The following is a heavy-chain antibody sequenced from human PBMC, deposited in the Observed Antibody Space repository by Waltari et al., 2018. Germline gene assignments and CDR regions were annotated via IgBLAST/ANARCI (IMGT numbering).Heavy chain of an antibody. V-gene: IGHV3-49*03. J-gene: IGHJ4*02. D-gene: IGHD1-20*01. CDR2: NRSNSGTT. CDR1: GFMFAGHT. CDR3: TPDRAYIRFEY. Sequence: EVQLVESGGGLVQSERSLKLSCTASGFMFAGHTVNWFRQAPGKGLEWVGFNRSNSGTTKEAESVKGRFTFSRDVTENIAYLQMDSLKTEDTAVYYCTPDRAYIRFEYWGLGSLVTVSS.